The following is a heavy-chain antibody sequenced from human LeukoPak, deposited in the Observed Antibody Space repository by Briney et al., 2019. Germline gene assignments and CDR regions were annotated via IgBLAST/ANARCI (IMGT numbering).Heavy chain of an antibody. D-gene: IGHD6-19*01. V-gene: IGHV4-61*09. CDR1: GGSISSGSYC. J-gene: IGHJ4*02. Sequence: PSETLSLTCTVSGGSISSGSYCWSWIRQPAGKGLEWIGHIYTSGNTNYNPSLKSRVTISVDTSKNQFSLKLSSVTAADTAVYYCARHVWWQWLGEYYFDYWGQGTLVTVSS. CDR3: ARHVWWQWLGEYYFDY. CDR2: IYTSGNT.